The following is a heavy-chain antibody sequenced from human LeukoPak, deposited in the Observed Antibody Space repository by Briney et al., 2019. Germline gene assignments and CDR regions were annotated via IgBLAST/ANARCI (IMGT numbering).Heavy chain of an antibody. Sequence: PGGSLRLSCAASGFTFSSYAMSWVRQAPGKGLEWVSTISGSGGSTYYADSVKGRVIISRDNSKNTVYLQMNSLRAEDTALYYCAKDIQGANWGQGTLVTVSS. J-gene: IGHJ4*02. V-gene: IGHV3-23*01. CDR1: GFTFSSYA. CDR3: AKDIQGAN. D-gene: IGHD5-18*01. CDR2: ISGSGGST.